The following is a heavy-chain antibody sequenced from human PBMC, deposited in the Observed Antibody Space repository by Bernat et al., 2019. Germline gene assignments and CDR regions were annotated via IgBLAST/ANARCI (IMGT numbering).Heavy chain of an antibody. CDR1: RFTFSNYA. Sequence: EVQLVESGGGLVQPGGSLRLSCAASRFTFSNYAMSWVRQAPGKGPEWVSAISGSGDSTYYADSVKGRFTTSRDNSKNTLYLQMNSLRVEDTAVYYCAKDGDSSGWYDYWGQGTLVTVSS. D-gene: IGHD6-19*01. CDR3: AKDGDSSGWYDY. J-gene: IGHJ4*02. V-gene: IGHV3-23*04. CDR2: ISGSGDST.